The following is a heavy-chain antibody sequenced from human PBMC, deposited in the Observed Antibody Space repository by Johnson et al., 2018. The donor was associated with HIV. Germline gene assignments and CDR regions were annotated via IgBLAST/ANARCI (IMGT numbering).Heavy chain of an antibody. CDR2: IWYYGSNK. V-gene: IGHV3-33*06. CDR3: AKEGYSASFDI. Sequence: QVLLLESGGGVVQPGRSLRLSCAASGFTFSSYGMHWVRQAPGKGLEWVAVIWYYGSNKYYADSVKGRFTISRDNSKNTLYLQMNSLRGEDTAVYHCAKEGYSASFDIWGQGTMVTVSS. J-gene: IGHJ3*02. CDR1: GFTFSSYG. D-gene: IGHD2-21*01.